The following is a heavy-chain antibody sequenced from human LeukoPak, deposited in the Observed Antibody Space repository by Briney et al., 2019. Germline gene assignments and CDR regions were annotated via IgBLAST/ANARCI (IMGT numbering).Heavy chain of an antibody. D-gene: IGHD6-19*01. CDR3: AREGHSSGSLGDY. CDR1: PFIFSGHW. Sequence: GGSLRLSCEASPFIFSGHWLNWVRQTPGKGLEWVASIKEDGSERQYVDSVKGRFTVSRDNAEKLVYLHMTSLRAEDTAMYFCAREGHSSGSLGDYWGQGILVTVSS. J-gene: IGHJ4*02. V-gene: IGHV3-7*03. CDR2: IKEDGSER.